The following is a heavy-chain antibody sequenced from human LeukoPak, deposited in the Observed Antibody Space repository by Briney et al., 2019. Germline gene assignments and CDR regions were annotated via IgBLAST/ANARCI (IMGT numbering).Heavy chain of an antibody. CDR1: GFTFSSYW. D-gene: IGHD4-11*01. CDR3: AREGGGDSNYVGFGEYYCYYYMDV. V-gene: IGHV3-7*01. CDR2: INQDGSEK. Sequence: GGSLRLSCAASGFTFSSYWMSWVRQAPGKGLEWVASINQDGSEKNYVDSVKGRFTISRDNAKNSLYLQMNSLRAEDTAVYYCAREGGGDSNYVGFGEYYCYYYMDVWGKGTTVTVSS. J-gene: IGHJ6*03.